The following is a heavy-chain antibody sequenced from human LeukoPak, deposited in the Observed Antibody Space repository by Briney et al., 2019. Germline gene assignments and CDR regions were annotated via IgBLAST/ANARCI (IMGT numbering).Heavy chain of an antibody. Sequence: PGRSLRLSCAASGFTFSSYGMYWVRQAPGKGLEWVAVISYDGSNKYYADSVKGRFTISRDNSKNTLYLQMNSLRAEDTAVYYCAKSITMVRGVIILEDAFDIWGQGTMVTVSS. D-gene: IGHD3-10*01. V-gene: IGHV3-30*18. CDR2: ISYDGSNK. CDR3: AKSITMVRGVIILEDAFDI. J-gene: IGHJ3*02. CDR1: GFTFSSYG.